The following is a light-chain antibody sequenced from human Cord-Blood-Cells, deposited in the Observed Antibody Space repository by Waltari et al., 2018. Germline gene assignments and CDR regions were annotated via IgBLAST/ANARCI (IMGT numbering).Light chain of an antibody. J-gene: IGLJ1*01. Sequence: QSALPQPASVSGSPGQSITISYTGTGSDVGGHNSVSWYQQHPGKAPKLMIYEVSNRPSGVSNRFSGSKSGNTASLTISGLQAEDEADYYCSSYTSSSTLVFGTGTKVTVL. CDR1: GSDVGGHNS. CDR2: EVS. CDR3: SSYTSSSTLV. V-gene: IGLV2-14*01.